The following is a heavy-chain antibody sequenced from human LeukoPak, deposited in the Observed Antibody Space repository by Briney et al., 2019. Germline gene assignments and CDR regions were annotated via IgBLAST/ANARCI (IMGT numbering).Heavy chain of an antibody. Sequence: GGSLRLSCAASGFTFSSYWMHWVRQAPGKGLVWVSRINSDGSSTSYADSVKGRFTISRDNAKNTLYLQMNSLRAEDTAVYYCASPRSYYYDSSGYYFHDAFDIWGQGTMVTVSS. CDR3: ASPRSYYYDSSGYYFHDAFDI. CDR1: GFTFSSYW. CDR2: INSDGSST. J-gene: IGHJ3*02. D-gene: IGHD3-22*01. V-gene: IGHV3-74*01.